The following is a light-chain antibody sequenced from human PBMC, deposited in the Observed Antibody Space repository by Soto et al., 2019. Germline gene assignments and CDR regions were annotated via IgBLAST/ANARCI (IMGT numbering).Light chain of an antibody. Sequence: QSALTRPPSASGSPGQSVTVSCTGTSSDVGGYNSVSWYQQHPDKAPKLMIYDVSQRPSGVPDRFSGSKSGNTASLTVSGLQAEDEADYYCSSYARTHIVFGTGTKLTVL. V-gene: IGLV2-8*01. J-gene: IGLJ1*01. CDR3: SSYARTHIV. CDR2: DVS. CDR1: SSDVGGYNS.